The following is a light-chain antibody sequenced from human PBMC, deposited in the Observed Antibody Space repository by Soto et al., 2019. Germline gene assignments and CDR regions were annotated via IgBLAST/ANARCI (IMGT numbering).Light chain of an antibody. J-gene: IGKJ4*01. CDR2: LGS. CDR1: QSLLHSNGYNY. V-gene: IGKV2-28*01. Sequence: DIVMTQSPLSLPVTPGEPASISCRSSQSLLHSNGYNYLDWDLQKPGQSPQILIYLGSNRASGVPDRFSGSGSGTDFTLKISRVEAEDVGVYYCMQALQTPLTFGGGTKVEIK. CDR3: MQALQTPLT.